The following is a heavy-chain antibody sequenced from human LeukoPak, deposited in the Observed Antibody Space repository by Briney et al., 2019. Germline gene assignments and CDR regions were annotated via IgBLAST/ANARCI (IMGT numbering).Heavy chain of an antibody. CDR1: GGSISSYY. CDR2: IYTSGST. D-gene: IGHD2-2*01. CDR3: ARRVGYCSSTSCYSNFDY. Sequence: SETLSLTCTVSGGSISSYYWSWIRQPAGKGLEWIGRIYTSGSTNYNPSLKSRVTMSVDTSKNQFSLKLSSVTAADTAVYYCARRVGYCSSTSCYSNFDYWGQGTLVTVSS. V-gene: IGHV4-4*07. J-gene: IGHJ4*02.